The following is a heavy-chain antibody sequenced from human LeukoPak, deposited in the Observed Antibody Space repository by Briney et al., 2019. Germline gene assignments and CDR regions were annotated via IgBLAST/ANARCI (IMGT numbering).Heavy chain of an antibody. J-gene: IGHJ4*02. D-gene: IGHD2-8*01. CDR1: GFALSNYE. CDR2: ISNSGTAV. Sequence: GGSLRLPCAASGFALSNYEMNWVRQAPGKGLEWLSYISNSGTAVHYADSVKGRFTISRDNAKNSLYLQMNSLRVEDTAIYYCATDYRFYGTNPFFDSWGQGTLVTVSS. V-gene: IGHV3-48*03. CDR3: ATDYRFYGTNPFFDS.